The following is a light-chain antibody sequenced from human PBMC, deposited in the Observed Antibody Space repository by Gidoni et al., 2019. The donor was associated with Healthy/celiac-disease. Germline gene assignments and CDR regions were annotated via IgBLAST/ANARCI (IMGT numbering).Light chain of an antibody. CDR1: SLRSYY. CDR3: NSRDSSGKTV. J-gene: IGLJ2*01. Sequence: SSELTQDPAVSVALGQTVRITCQGDSLRSYYASWYQQKPGQDPVLVIYGKNNRPSGIPDRFSGSSSGNTASLTITGAQAEDEADYYCNSRDSSGKTVFGGGTKLTVL. V-gene: IGLV3-19*01. CDR2: GKN.